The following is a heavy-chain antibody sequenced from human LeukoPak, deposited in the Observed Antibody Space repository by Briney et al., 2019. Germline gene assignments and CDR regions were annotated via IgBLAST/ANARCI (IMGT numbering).Heavy chain of an antibody. V-gene: IGHV1-2*02. D-gene: IGHD1-26*01. CDR3: ARGGLPSGATYYFDY. J-gene: IGHJ4*02. CDR1: GYTLTGYY. CDR2: INPNSGGT. Sequence: ASVKVSCKASGYTLTGYYMHWVRQAPGQGLESMGWINPNSGGTNYAQKFQGRVTMTRDTSISTAYMELSRLRSDDTAVYYCARGGLPSGATYYFDYWGQGTLLTVSS.